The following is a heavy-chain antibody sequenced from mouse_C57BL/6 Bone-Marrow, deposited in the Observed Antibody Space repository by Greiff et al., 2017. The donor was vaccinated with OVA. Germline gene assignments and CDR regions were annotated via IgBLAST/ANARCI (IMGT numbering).Heavy chain of an antibody. D-gene: IGHD2-1*01. CDR3: CNYLAWFAY. V-gene: IGHV1-81*01. CDR1: GYTFTSYG. Sequence: QVQLQQSGAELARPGASVKLSCKASGYTFTSYGISWVKQRTGQGLEWIGEIYPRSGNTYYNEKFKGKATLTADKSSSTAYMGLHSLTSEDSAVYLCCNYLAWFAYWGQGTLVTVSA. J-gene: IGHJ3*01. CDR2: IYPRSGNT.